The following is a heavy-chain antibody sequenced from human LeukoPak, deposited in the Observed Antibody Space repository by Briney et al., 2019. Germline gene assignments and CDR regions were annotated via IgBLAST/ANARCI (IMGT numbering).Heavy chain of an antibody. CDR3: ARLNPITLKWAFDI. CDR1: GGSFSGYY. D-gene: IGHD3-22*01. J-gene: IGHJ3*02. CDR2: INHSGST. V-gene: IGHV4-34*01. Sequence: SETPSLTCAVYGGSFSGYYWSWIRQPPGKGLEWIGEINHSGSTNYNPSLKSRVTISVDTSKNQFSLKLSSVTAADTAVYYCARLNPITLKWAFDIWGQGTMVTVSS.